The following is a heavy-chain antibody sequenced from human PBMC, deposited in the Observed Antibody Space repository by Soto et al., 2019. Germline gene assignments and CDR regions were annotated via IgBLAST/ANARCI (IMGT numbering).Heavy chain of an antibody. V-gene: IGHV4-4*02. CDR2: IYHSGST. CDR3: ARAPLLWFGELTDRGYYMDV. D-gene: IGHD3-10*01. Sequence: SETLSLTCAVSSGSISSSNWWSWVRQPPGKGLEWIGEIYHSGSTNYNPSLKSRVTISVDKSKNQFSLKLSSVTAADTAVYYCARAPLLWFGELTDRGYYMDVWGKGTTVTVSS. CDR1: SGSISSSNW. J-gene: IGHJ6*03.